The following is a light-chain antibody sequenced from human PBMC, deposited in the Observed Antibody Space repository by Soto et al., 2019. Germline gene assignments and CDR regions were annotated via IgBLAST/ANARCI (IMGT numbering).Light chain of an antibody. CDR2: AAS. CDR3: QKYNSAPQT. J-gene: IGKJ1*01. Sequence: DIQMTQSPSSLSASVGDRVTITCRASQGISNYLAWYQQKPGKVPKLLIYAASTLQSGVTSRFSGSGSGTDFTLTISSLPPEDIATYYCQKYNSAPQTFGQRTKGEI. V-gene: IGKV1-27*01. CDR1: QGISNY.